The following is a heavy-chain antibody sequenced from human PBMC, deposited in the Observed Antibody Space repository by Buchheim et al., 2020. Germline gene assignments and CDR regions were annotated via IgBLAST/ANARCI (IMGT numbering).Heavy chain of an antibody. V-gene: IGHV3-7*01. CDR1: GFTFSTYS. CDR3: RGNYYYYGMDV. J-gene: IGHJ6*02. CDR2: IKQDGSEK. Sequence: VHLVESGGGVVQPGRSLRLSCAASGFTFSTYSLHWVRQAPGKGLEWVANIKQDGSEKYYVDSVKGRFTISRDNAKNSLYLQMNSLRAEDTAVYYCRGNYYYYGMDVWGQGTT.